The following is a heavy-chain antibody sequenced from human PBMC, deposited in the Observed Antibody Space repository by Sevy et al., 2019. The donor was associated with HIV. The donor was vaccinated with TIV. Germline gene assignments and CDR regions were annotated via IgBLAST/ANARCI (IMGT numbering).Heavy chain of an antibody. CDR3: AREGCSRPHDY. CDR1: GFAFYEYS. CDR2: LSFGCGKI. D-gene: IGHD2-8*01. V-gene: IGHV3-23*01. J-gene: IGHJ4*02. Sequence: GESLKISCAASGFAFYEYSMSWIRQAPGKGLEWVATLSFGCGKINYADSVKGRFTISRDNSKNSFYLQMDNLRVEDTALYYCAREGCSRPHDYWGPGTRVTVSS.